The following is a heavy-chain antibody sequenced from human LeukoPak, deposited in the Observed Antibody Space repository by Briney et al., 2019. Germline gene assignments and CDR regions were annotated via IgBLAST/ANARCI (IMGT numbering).Heavy chain of an antibody. D-gene: IGHD2-2*01. CDR1: GYTFTGYC. CDR2: INPNSGGT. V-gene: IGHV1-2*04. J-gene: IGHJ5*02. CDR3: ARGTRYCSSTSCYYNWFDP. Sequence: ASVKVSCKASGYTFTGYCMHWVRQAPGQGLEWMGWINPNSGGTNYAQKFQGWVTMTRDTSISTAYMELSRLRSDDTAVYYCARGTRYCSSTSCYYNWFDPWGQGTLVTVSS.